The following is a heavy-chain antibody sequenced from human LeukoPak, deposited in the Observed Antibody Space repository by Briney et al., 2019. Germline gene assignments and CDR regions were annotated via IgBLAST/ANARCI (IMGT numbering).Heavy chain of an antibody. CDR2: ISSSSSTI. Sequence: PGGSLRLSCAASGFTFSSYSMNWVRQAPGKGLEWVSYISSSSSTIYYADSVEGRFTISRDNAKNSLYLQMNSLRAEDTAVYYCAREEVTMVRGVIKEDYYYYGMDVWGQGTTVTVSS. CDR3: AREEVTMVRGVIKEDYYYYGMDV. J-gene: IGHJ6*02. D-gene: IGHD3-10*01. V-gene: IGHV3-48*01. CDR1: GFTFSSYS.